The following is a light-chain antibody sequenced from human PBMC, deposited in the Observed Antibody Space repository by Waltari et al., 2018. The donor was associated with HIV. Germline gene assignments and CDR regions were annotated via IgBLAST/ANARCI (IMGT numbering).Light chain of an antibody. CDR3: QQSYSTPWT. CDR1: QSISNY. CDR2: AAS. V-gene: IGKV1-39*01. Sequence: DIKMTQSPSSLSASVGDRVTITCLASQSISNYLNWYQQKPGKAPKLLIYAASSLQSGVPSRFSGSGSGTDFTLTISSLQPEDFATYYCQQSYSTPWTFGQGTKVEIK. J-gene: IGKJ1*01.